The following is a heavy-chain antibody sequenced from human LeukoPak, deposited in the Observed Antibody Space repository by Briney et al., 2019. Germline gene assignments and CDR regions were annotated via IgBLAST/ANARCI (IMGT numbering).Heavy chain of an antibody. CDR3: ARVGSGYYYYYYMDV. V-gene: IGHV4-59*01. J-gene: IGHJ6*03. CDR2: IYYSGST. CDR1: GGSISSYY. Sequence: SETLSLTCTVSGGSISSYYWSWIRQPPGKGLEWIGYIYYSGSTNYNPSLKSRVTISVDTSKNQFSLKLSSVTAADMAVYYCARVGSGYYYYYYMDVWGKGTTVTVSS. D-gene: IGHD1-26*01.